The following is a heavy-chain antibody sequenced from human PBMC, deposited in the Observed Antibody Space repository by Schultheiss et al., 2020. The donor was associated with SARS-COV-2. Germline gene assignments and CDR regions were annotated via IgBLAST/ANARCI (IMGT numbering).Heavy chain of an antibody. J-gene: IGHJ6*03. CDR3: ARVVSLLTYYYYMDV. CDR2: IYYSGST. CDR1: GGSISSYY. Sequence: SETLSLTCTVSGGSISSYYWSWIRQPPGKGLEWIGSIYYSGSTNYNPSLKSRVTISVDTSKNQFSLKLSSVTAADTAVYYCARVVSLLTYYYYMDVWGKGTTVTVSS. D-gene: IGHD4-23*01. V-gene: IGHV4-59*12.